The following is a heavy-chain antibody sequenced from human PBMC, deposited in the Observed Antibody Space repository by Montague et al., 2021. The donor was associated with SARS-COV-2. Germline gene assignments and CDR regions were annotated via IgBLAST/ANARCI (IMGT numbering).Heavy chain of an antibody. CDR2: IKPDGGEK. J-gene: IGHJ6*02. V-gene: IGHV3-7*03. D-gene: IGHD1-26*01. CDR1: GFTFSRYW. CDR3: ARDSRIVGATGGMDV. Sequence: SLRLSCAASGFTFSRYWMSWVRQAPGKGLEWVANIKPDGGEKHYXDSVKGRFTISRDNAKNSLNLQMDSQRAEDTALYYFARDSRIVGATGGMDVWGQGTTVIVSS.